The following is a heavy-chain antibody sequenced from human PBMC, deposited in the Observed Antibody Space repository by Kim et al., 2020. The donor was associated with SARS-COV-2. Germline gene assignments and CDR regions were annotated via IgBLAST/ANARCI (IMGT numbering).Heavy chain of an antibody. D-gene: IGHD5-18*01. CDR3: AIHLNPGYSYGPSFDY. V-gene: IGHV3-23*01. CDR2: ISGSGGST. J-gene: IGHJ4*02. Sequence: GGSLRLSCAASGFTFSSYAMSWVRQAPGKGLEWVSAISGSGGSTYYADSVKGRFTISRDNSKNTLYLQMNSLRAEDTAVYYCAIHLNPGYSYGPSFDYWGQGTLVTVSS. CDR1: GFTFSSYA.